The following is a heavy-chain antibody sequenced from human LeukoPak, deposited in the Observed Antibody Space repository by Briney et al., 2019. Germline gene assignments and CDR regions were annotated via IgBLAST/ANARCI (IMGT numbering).Heavy chain of an antibody. CDR2: IYYSGST. Sequence: KSSETLSLTCTVSGDSISSYYWSWIRQPPGKGLEWIGYIYYSGSTSYNPSLKSRVTISVDRSKNQFSLKLSSVTAADTAVYYCARGAGGSYYDFWSGYYHNWFDPWGQGTLVTVSS. J-gene: IGHJ5*02. V-gene: IGHV4-59*12. CDR3: ARGAGGSYYDFWSGYYHNWFDP. CDR1: GDSISSYY. D-gene: IGHD3-3*01.